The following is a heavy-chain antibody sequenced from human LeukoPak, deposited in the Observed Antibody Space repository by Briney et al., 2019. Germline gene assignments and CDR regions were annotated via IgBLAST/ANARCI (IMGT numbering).Heavy chain of an antibody. CDR1: GFNFSSYG. V-gene: IGHV3-30*18. CDR3: AKELRGYSYGLRNNWFDP. D-gene: IGHD5-18*01. Sequence: GGSLRLPCAVSGFNFSSYGMHWVRQAPGKGLVGVAVISYDGSKKYYADSVKGRFTISRDNSKNTLYLQMNSLRAEDTAVYYCAKELRGYSYGLRNNWFDPWGQGTLVTVSS. J-gene: IGHJ5*02. CDR2: ISYDGSKK.